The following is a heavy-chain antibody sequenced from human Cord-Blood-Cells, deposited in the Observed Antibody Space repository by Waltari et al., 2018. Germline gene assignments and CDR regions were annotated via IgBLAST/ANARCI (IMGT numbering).Heavy chain of an antibody. J-gene: IGHJ4*02. CDR1: GGTFSSYA. D-gene: IGHD3-3*01. CDR3: ARDRFLEGCFYY. Sequence: QVQLVQAGAEVKKPGSSVKVSCKASGGTFSSYAISWVRQAPGQGLEWMGRIIPILGIANYAQKFQGRVTITADKSTSTAYMELSSLRSEDTAVYYCARDRFLEGCFYYWGQGTLVTVSS. V-gene: IGHV1-69*09. CDR2: IIPILGIA.